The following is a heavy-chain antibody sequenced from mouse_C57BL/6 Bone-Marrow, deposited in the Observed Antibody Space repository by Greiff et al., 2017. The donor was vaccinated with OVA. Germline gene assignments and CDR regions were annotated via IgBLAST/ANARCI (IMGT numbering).Heavy chain of an antibody. CDR1: GYTFTDYN. CDR2: INPNNGGT. J-gene: IGHJ4*01. Sequence: EVKLMESGPELVKPGASVKIPCKASGYTFTDYNMDWVKQSHGKSLEWIGDINPNNGGTIYNQKFKGKATLTVDKSSSTAYMELRSLTSEDTAVYYCARRGRLRPPYAMDYWGQGTSVTVSS. V-gene: IGHV1-18*01. CDR3: ARRGRLRPPYAMDY. D-gene: IGHD2-2*01.